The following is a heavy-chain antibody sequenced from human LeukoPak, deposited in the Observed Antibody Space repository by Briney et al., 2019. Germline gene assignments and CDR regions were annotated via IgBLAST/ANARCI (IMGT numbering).Heavy chain of an antibody. D-gene: IGHD1-26*01. CDR2: ISAYDGNT. J-gene: IGHJ4*02. Sequence: ASVKVSCKASGYSFSSYGISWVRQAPGQGLEWMGWISAYDGNTKYAQKLQGRVTMTTDTSASTAYMELRSLRSDDTAVYYCARDESSGSYYFDYWGQGTLVTVSS. CDR3: ARDESSGSYYFDY. V-gene: IGHV1-18*01. CDR1: GYSFSSYG.